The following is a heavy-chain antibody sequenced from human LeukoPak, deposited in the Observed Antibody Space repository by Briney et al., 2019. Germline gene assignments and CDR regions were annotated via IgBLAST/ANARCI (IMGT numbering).Heavy chain of an antibody. CDR2: IYSGGST. Sequence: GGSLRLSCAASGFTVSSNYMSWVRQAPGKGLEWVSVIYSGGSTYYADSVKGRFTISRDNSKNTLYLQMNSLRAEDTAVYYCARVPDSSGYYQGDYWGQGTLVTVSS. D-gene: IGHD3-22*01. CDR3: ARVPDSSGYYQGDY. J-gene: IGHJ4*02. CDR1: GFTVSSNY. V-gene: IGHV3-66*01.